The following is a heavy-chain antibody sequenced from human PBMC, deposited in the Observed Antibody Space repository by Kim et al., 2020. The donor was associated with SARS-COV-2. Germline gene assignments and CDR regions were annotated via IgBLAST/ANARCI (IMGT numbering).Heavy chain of an antibody. Sequence: GGSLRLSCAASGFTFSSYSMNWVRQAPGKGLEWVSSISSSSSYIYYADSVKGRFTISRDNAKNSLYLQMNSLRAEDTAVYYCARDVPAPFDILTGYSFGNWGQGTLVTVSS. V-gene: IGHV3-21*01. CDR1: GFTFSSYS. D-gene: IGHD3-9*01. CDR3: ARDVPAPFDILTGYSFGN. J-gene: IGHJ4*02. CDR2: ISSSSSYI.